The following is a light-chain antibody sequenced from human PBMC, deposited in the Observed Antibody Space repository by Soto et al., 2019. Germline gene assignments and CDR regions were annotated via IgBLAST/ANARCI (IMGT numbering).Light chain of an antibody. CDR3: QQLNAYPLT. V-gene: IGKV1-9*01. Sequence: DIQLTQSPSFLSASVGDRVTITCRASQGISSYLAWYQQKPGKAPKLLIYAVSTLQSGVPSRFSGSGSGTESSLTISSLQAEECATYDCQQLNAYPLTFGGGTKVEIK. CDR2: AVS. J-gene: IGKJ4*01. CDR1: QGISSY.